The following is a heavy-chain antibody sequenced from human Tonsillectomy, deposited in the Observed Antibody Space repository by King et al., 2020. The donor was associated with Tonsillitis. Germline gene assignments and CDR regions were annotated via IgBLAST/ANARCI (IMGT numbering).Heavy chain of an antibody. CDR1: GYTFTGYY. Sequence: VQLVESGAEVKKPGASVKVSCKASGYTFTGYYIHWVRQAPGQGLEWMGWINPNSGGTNYAQKFQGRVTMTRDTSISTAYMDLSRLRSDDTAVYYCARGFEGGGNYGGGAFDIWGQGTMVTVSS. CDR3: ARGFEGGGNYGGGAFDI. CDR2: INPNSGGT. D-gene: IGHD1-26*01. J-gene: IGHJ3*02. V-gene: IGHV1-2*02.